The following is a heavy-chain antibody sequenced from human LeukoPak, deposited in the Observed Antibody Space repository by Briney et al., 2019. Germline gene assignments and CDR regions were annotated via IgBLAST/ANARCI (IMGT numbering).Heavy chain of an antibody. CDR2: ITGSGGTT. CDR3: ATLMRGPTGYSGYGGEDY. Sequence: GGSLRLSCAASGFTFSNYAMTWVRQAQGKGLQWVSAITGSGGTTYYADSVKGRFAISRDNSKNTLYLQMNSLRAEDTAVYYCATLMRGPTGYSGYGGEDYWGQGTLVTVSS. V-gene: IGHV3-23*01. CDR1: GFTFSNYA. J-gene: IGHJ4*02. D-gene: IGHD5-12*01.